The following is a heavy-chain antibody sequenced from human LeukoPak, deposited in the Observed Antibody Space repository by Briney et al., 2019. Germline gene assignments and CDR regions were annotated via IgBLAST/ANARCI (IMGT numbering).Heavy chain of an antibody. CDR1: GFTVSSNY. CDR3: ARSDDYGDYLVDAFDI. Sequence: GGSLRLSCAASGFTVSSNYMSWVRQAPGKGLEWVSVIYSGGSTYYADSVKGRFTISRDNSKNTLYLQMNSLRAEDTAVYYCARSDDYGDYLVDAFDIWGQGTMVTVSS. D-gene: IGHD4-17*01. CDR2: IYSGGST. J-gene: IGHJ3*02. V-gene: IGHV3-66*02.